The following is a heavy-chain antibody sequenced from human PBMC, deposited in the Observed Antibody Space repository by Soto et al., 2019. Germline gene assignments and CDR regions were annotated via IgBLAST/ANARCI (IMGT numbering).Heavy chain of an antibody. CDR2: IKTDGSSP. Sequence: XGSLQLYCAASGFTFNNYWMHWVRQAPGKGLVWVSRIKTDGSSPNYADSVEGRFTISSDNAKNTLYLQMNSLRVEDTAVYYCARDRIAGSGSCDNWGQGTLVT. CDR3: ARDRIAGSGSCDN. D-gene: IGHD3-10*01. J-gene: IGHJ4*02. V-gene: IGHV3-74*01. CDR1: GFTFNNYW.